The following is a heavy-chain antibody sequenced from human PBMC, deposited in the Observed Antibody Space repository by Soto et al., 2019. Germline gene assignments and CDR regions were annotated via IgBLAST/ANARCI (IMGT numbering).Heavy chain of an antibody. V-gene: IGHV3-23*01. Sequence: VVSLRRSCSSSVCTFISYAIRLFRQAPVKWLEWVSAISVSCGSTYYADSVKCRFTISRDNSKNTLYLQMNSLRAEDTSVYYCAKHITTIVVVNTWFEYWGKGNMVNVSS. D-gene: IGHD3-22*01. CDR2: ISVSCGST. CDR3: AKHITTIVVVNTWFEY. CDR1: VCTFISYA. J-gene: IGHJ4*02.